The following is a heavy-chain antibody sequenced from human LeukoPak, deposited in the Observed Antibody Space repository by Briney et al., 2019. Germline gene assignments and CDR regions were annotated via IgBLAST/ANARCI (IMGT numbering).Heavy chain of an antibody. CDR3: ARAPGDILTGFPYGMDV. CDR2: IWHDGSNK. Sequence: PGGSLRLSCAASGFNFSSYGMHWVRQAPGKGLEWVAGIWHDGSNKYYADSVKGRFTISRDNSKNTLYLQMNSLRAEDTAVYYCARAPGDILTGFPYGMDVWAKGPRSPSP. J-gene: IGHJ6*02. CDR1: GFNFSSYG. D-gene: IGHD3-9*01. V-gene: IGHV3-33*01.